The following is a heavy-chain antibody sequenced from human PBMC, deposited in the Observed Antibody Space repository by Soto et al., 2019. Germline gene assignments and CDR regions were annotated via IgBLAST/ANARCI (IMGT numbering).Heavy chain of an antibody. D-gene: IGHD5-18*01. CDR1: SGSVISGGYY. CDR3: ARAIDPLRQLWRIYYYYSGMDV. J-gene: IGHJ6*02. CDR2: IYYSGST. Sequence: HSDTLSLTCTDSSGSVISGGYYWSWIRQHPGKGLEWIGYIYYSGSTYYNPSLKSRVTISVDTSKNQFSLKLSSVTAADTAVYYCARAIDPLRQLWRIYYYYSGMDVWGQGTTVTVSS. V-gene: IGHV4-31*03.